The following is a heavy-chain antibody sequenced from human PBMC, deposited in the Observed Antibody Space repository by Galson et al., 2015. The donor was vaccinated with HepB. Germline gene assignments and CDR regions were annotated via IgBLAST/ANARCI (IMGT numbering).Heavy chain of an antibody. Sequence: SVKVSCKASGGTFSSYAISWVRQAPGQGLEWMGGIIPIFGTANYAQKFQGRVTITADESTSTAYMELSSLRSEDTAVYYCARDLAPSHQNYYYYMDVWGKGTTVTVSS. CDR3: ARDLAPSHQNYYYYMDV. J-gene: IGHJ6*03. CDR1: GGTFSSYA. V-gene: IGHV1-69*13. CDR2: IIPIFGTA.